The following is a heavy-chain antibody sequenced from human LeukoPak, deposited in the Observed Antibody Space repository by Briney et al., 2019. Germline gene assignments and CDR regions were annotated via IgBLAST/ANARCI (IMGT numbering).Heavy chain of an antibody. D-gene: IGHD5-24*01. CDR3: ARVGRDGYNYRDY. J-gene: IGHJ4*02. CDR1: GGTFSSYA. V-gene: IGHV1-69*05. CDR2: IIPIFGTA. Sequence: SVKVSCEASGGTFSSYAISWVRQAPGQGLEWMGRIIPIFGTANYAQKFQGRVTITTDESTSTAYMELSSLRSEDTAVYYCARVGRDGYNYRDYWDQGTLVTVSS.